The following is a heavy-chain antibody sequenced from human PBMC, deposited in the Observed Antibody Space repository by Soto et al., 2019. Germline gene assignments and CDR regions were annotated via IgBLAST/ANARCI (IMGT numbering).Heavy chain of an antibody. Sequence: QVQLQESGPGLVKPSQTLSLTCTVSGGSISSGAYYWSWIRQHPGKGLEWIGYIYYIGSTYYNPSLKSRVTISVDTSKNQFSLKLSSVTAADTAVYYCATRTDYYYGSGSLGGMDVWGQGNTVTVSS. D-gene: IGHD3-10*01. J-gene: IGHJ6*02. V-gene: IGHV4-31*03. CDR1: GGSISSGAYY. CDR2: IYYIGST. CDR3: ATRTDYYYGSGSLGGMDV.